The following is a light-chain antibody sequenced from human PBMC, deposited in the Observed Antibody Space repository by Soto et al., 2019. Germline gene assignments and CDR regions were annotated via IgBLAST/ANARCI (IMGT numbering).Light chain of an antibody. V-gene: IGLV1-51*01. CDR1: SSNIGSNY. Sequence: QSVLTQPPSVSAAPGQKVTISCSGSSSNIGSNYVSWYQQLPGTAPKLLIYDSNKRPSGIPDRFSGSKSGTSATRGITGLQTGDEAGYYCGTRDGSLSAVVFGGGTTLTVL. CDR3: GTRDGSLSAVV. CDR2: DSN. J-gene: IGLJ2*01.